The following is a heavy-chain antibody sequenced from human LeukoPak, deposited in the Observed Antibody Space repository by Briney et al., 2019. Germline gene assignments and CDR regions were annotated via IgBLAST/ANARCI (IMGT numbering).Heavy chain of an antibody. V-gene: IGHV4-39*07. CDR1: GGSISSSSYY. D-gene: IGHD5-24*01. Sequence: PSETLSLTCTVSGGSISSSSYYWGWIRQPPGKGLEWIGSIYYSGSTYYSPSLKSRVTISVDTSKNQFSLKLSSVTAADTAVYYCASLEGGDGYNSDYWGQGTLVTVSS. CDR2: IYYSGST. J-gene: IGHJ4*02. CDR3: ASLEGGDGYNSDY.